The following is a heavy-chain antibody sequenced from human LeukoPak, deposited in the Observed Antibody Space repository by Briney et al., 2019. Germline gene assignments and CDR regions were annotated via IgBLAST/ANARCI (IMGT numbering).Heavy chain of an antibody. V-gene: IGHV1-2*06. D-gene: IGHD5-18*01. CDR1: GYTFTGYH. Sequence: ASVKVSCKASGYTFTGYHMHWVRQAPGQGLEWMGRINPNSGGTNYAQKFQGRVTMTRDTSISTAYMELSRLRSDDTAVYYCARDLGRRETATMSWGQGTLVTVSS. CDR3: ARDLGRRETATMS. J-gene: IGHJ4*02. CDR2: INPNSGGT.